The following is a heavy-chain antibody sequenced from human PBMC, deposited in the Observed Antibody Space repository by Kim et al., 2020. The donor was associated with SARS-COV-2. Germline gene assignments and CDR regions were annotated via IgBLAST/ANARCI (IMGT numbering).Heavy chain of an antibody. CDR3: AKMGSGSYLKWFDS. Sequence: ADSVRGPFTIPRDNAKKMVYLQMKSLRTEDTAVYYCAKMGSGSYLKWFDSWGQGTLVTVSS. J-gene: IGHJ5*01. V-gene: IGHV3-23*01. D-gene: IGHD3-10*01.